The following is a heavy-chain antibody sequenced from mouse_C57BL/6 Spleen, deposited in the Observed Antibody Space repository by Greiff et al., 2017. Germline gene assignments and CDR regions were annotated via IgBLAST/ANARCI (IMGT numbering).Heavy chain of an antibody. V-gene: IGHV2-9-1*01. CDR3: ARNPYGSSPYWYFDV. D-gene: IGHD1-1*01. CDR2: IWTGGGT. J-gene: IGHJ1*03. Sequence: VQVVESGPGLVAPSQSLSITCTVSGFSLTSYAISWVRQPPGKGLEWLGVIWTGGGTNYNSALKSGLSISKDNSKSQVFLKMNSLQTDDTARYYCARNPYGSSPYWYFDVWGTGTTVTVSS. CDR1: GFSLTSYA.